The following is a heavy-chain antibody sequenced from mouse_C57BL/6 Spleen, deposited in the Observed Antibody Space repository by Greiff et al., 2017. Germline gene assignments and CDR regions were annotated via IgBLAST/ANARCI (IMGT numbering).Heavy chain of an antibody. Sequence: VQLQQPGAELVRPGSSVKLSCKASGYTFTSYWMHWVKQRPIQGLEWIGNIDPSDSETHYNQKFKDKATLTVDKSSSTAYMQLSSLTSEDSAVYYCARKGVTTFFDDWGQGTTLTVSS. J-gene: IGHJ2*01. D-gene: IGHD2-3*01. CDR1: GYTFTSYW. V-gene: IGHV1-52*01. CDR2: IDPSDSET. CDR3: ARKGVTTFFDD.